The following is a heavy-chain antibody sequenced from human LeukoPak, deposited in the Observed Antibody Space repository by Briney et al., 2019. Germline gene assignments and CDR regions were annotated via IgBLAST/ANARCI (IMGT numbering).Heavy chain of an antibody. D-gene: IGHD1-7*01. J-gene: IGHJ6*03. V-gene: IGHV4-34*01. CDR2: INHSGST. Sequence: PSETLSLTCAVYGGSFSGYYWSWIRQPPGKGLEWIGEINHSGSTNYNPSLKSRVTISVDTSKNQFSLKLSSVTAADTAVYCCARGRRNLDYYYYYMDVWGKGTTVTVSS. CDR3: ARGRRNLDYYYYYMDV. CDR1: GGSFSGYY.